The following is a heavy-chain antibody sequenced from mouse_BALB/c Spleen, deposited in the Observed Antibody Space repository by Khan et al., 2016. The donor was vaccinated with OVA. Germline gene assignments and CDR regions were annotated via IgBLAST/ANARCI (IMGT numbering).Heavy chain of an antibody. V-gene: IGHV2-6-1*01. J-gene: IGHJ4*01. CDR2: IWSDGST. D-gene: IGHD2-10*01. CDR1: GFSLTNYG. Sequence: QVQLKQSGPGLVAPSQSLSITCTISGFSLTNYGVHWIRQPPGKGLEWLVVIWSDGSTIYNSALKSRLTITKDNSKSQAFLQMNSLQTDDTAIYFCARQPYYHYNIMDYWGQGTSVTVSS. CDR3: ARQPYYHYNIMDY.